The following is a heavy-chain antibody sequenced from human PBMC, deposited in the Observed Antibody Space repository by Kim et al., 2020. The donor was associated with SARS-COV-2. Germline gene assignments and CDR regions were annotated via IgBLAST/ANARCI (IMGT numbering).Heavy chain of an antibody. CDR3: ARRRSLEWFSNYYYYMDV. Sequence: SETLSLTCTVSGGSISSYYWSWIQQPPGKGLEWIGYIYYSGSTNYNPSLKSRVTISVDTSKNQFSLKLSSVTAADTAVYYCARRRSLEWFSNYYYYMDVWGKGTTVTVSS. CDR2: IYYSGST. V-gene: IGHV4-59*08. J-gene: IGHJ6*03. CDR1: GGSISSYY. D-gene: IGHD3-3*01.